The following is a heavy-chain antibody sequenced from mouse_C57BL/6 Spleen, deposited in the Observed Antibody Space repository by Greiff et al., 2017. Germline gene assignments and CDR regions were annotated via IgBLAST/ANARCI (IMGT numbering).Heavy chain of an antibody. Sequence: QVQLKQPGTELVKPGASVKMSCKASGYTFTSYWMHWVKQRPGQGLEWIGNINPSNGGTNYNEKFKSKATLTVDKSSSTAYMQLSSLTSEDSAVYYCARRGERGDYAMDYWGQGTSVTVSS. CDR3: ARRGERGDYAMDY. CDR2: INPSNGGT. V-gene: IGHV1-53*01. CDR1: GYTFTSYW. J-gene: IGHJ4*01.